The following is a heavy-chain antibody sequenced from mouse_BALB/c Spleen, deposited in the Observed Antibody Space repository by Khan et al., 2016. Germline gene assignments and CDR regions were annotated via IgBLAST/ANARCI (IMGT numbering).Heavy chain of an antibody. J-gene: IGHJ1*01. CDR2: IWGDGST. CDR3: ARDPAYGSRRRCYLDV. V-gene: IGHV2-6-7*01. CDR1: GFSLTGYG. D-gene: IGHD1-1*01. Sequence: QVQLKESGPGLVAPSQSLSITCTVSGFSLTGYGVNWVRQPPGKGLEWLGMIWGDGSTDYNSALKSRLSISKDNSKSQVFLKMNSLQTDDTARYXGARDPAYGSRRRCYLDVWGEGTTVTVSS.